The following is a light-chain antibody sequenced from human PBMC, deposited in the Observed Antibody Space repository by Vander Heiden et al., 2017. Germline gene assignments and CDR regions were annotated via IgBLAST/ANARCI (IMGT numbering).Light chain of an antibody. V-gene: IGLV3-19*01. J-gene: IGLJ2*01. CDR3: NSRDSSGNHVV. CDR2: GKN. Sequence: SSDLPQAPAVSVALGQPVRITCPGDSLRSSFASWYQQKPGKAPGLVIYGKNNRPAGIPDRFSGSSSGNTASLTITGAQAEDEADYYCNSRDSSGNHVVFGGGTKLTVL. CDR1: SLRSSF.